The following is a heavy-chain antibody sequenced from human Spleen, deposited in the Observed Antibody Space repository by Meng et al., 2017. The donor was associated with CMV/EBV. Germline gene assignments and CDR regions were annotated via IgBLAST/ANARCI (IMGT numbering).Heavy chain of an antibody. V-gene: IGHV3-48*03. CDR3: ARDGGDIVVVPAARSYYYYGMDV. Sequence: GGSLRLSCAATGFSFSKYEMNWVRQAPGKGLEWTSYISTGGATTYYADSVKGRFTISRDNAKNSLFLQMNSLRAEDTAVYYCARDGGDIVVVPAARSYYYYGMDVWGQGTTVTVSS. CDR1: GFSFSKYE. CDR2: ISTGGATT. D-gene: IGHD2-2*01. J-gene: IGHJ6*02.